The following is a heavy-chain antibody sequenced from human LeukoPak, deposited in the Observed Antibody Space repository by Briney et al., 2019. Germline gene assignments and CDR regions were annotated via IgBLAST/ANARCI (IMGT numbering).Heavy chain of an antibody. CDR2: VYPGDSDT. D-gene: IGHD6-6*01. Sequence: GESLKISCKGSGYSFTRFWIGWVRQMPGKGLEWMGIVYPGDSDTRYSPSFQGQVTISADKSISTAYLQWSSLKASDTAMYYCARESVRQLVVGRWFDPWGQGTLVTVSS. CDR1: GYSFTRFW. V-gene: IGHV5-51*01. J-gene: IGHJ5*02. CDR3: ARESVRQLVVGRWFDP.